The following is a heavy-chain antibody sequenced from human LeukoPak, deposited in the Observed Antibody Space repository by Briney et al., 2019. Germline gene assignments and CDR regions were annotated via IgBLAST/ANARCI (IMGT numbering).Heavy chain of an antibody. CDR3: AKGSSSYYYYYMDV. Sequence: GRSLRLSCAASGFTFSSYGMHWVRQAPGRGLEWVAVIWYDGSNKYYADSVKGRFTISRDNSKNTLYLQMNSLRAEDTAVYYCAKGSSSYYYYYMDVWGKGTTVTVSS. D-gene: IGHD6-6*01. J-gene: IGHJ6*03. CDR2: IWYDGSNK. V-gene: IGHV3-33*06. CDR1: GFTFSSYG.